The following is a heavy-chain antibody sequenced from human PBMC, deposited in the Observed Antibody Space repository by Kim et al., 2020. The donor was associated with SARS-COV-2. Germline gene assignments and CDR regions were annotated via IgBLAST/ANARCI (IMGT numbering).Heavy chain of an antibody. CDR3: TAGLYNSGGVDH. CDR1: GFTFAQPW. D-gene: IGHD3-22*01. V-gene: IGHV3-15*01. J-gene: IGHJ4*02. Sequence: GGSLRLSCVGSGFTFAQPWMNWVRQAPGKGLEWVGRIKSKAHGGTTVYAAPVKGRFTVSRDDSRNILYLQINSLEIEDTAVYYCTAGLYNSGGVDHWGQGTLVIVSA. CDR2: IKSKAHGGTT.